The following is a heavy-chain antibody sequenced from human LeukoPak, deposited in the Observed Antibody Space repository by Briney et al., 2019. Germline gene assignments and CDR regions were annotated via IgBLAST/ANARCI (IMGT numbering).Heavy chain of an antibody. Sequence: ASVKVSCKASGYTFTSYGISWVRQAPGQGLEWMGWISAYNGNTNYAQKLQGRVTITADKSTSTAYMELSSLRSEDTAVYYCARVSSIAARLYYYYYMDVWGKGTTVTVSS. J-gene: IGHJ6*03. D-gene: IGHD6-6*01. CDR2: ISAYNGNT. CDR3: ARVSSIAARLYYYYYMDV. CDR1: GYTFTSYG. V-gene: IGHV1-18*01.